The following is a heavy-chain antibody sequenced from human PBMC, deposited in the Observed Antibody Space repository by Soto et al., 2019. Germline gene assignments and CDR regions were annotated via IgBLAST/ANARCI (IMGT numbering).Heavy chain of an antibody. Sequence: AASVKVSCKASGYTFTSYGISWVRQAPGQGLEWMGWISAYNGNTNYAQKLQGRVTMTTDTSTSTAYMELRSLRSDDTAVYYCARDGAEMATPGSWFDPWGQGTLVTVSS. V-gene: IGHV1-18*01. CDR3: ARDGAEMATPGSWFDP. D-gene: IGHD5-12*01. CDR1: GYTFTSYG. CDR2: ISAYNGNT. J-gene: IGHJ5*02.